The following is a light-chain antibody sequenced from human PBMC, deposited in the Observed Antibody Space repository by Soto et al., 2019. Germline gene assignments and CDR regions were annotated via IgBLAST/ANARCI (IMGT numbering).Light chain of an antibody. Sequence: QTVLTQRPSGSAAPGQTVTISCSGSSSNIGNNYVSWYQQLPGTAPKLLIYENNKRPSGIPDRFSGSKSGTSATLGITGLQTGDEADYYCGTWDSSLSAYVFGTGTKVTVL. CDR2: ENN. J-gene: IGLJ1*01. CDR3: GTWDSSLSAYV. CDR1: SSNIGNNY. V-gene: IGLV1-51*02.